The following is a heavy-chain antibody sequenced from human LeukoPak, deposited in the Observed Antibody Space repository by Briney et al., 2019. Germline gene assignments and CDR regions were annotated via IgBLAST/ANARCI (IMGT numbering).Heavy chain of an antibody. CDR3: ARVGFTTGFDY. CDR2: IIPIFDTP. V-gene: IGHV1-69*13. Sequence: SVKVSCKASGGTFNNYGINWVRQAPGQGLEWMGGIIPIFDTPYYAQNFQDRFTITADEPTSTAYMELTSLRSEDTAMYYCARVGFTTGFDYWGQGTLVTVSS. CDR1: GGTFNNYG. D-gene: IGHD1-1*01. J-gene: IGHJ4*02.